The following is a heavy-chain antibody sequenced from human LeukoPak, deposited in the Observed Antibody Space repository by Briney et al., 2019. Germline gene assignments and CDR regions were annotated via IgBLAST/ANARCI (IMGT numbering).Heavy chain of an antibody. Sequence: GGSLRLSCAASGFTFSSYEMNWVRQAPGKGLEWVSYISSSGSTIYYADSVKGRFTISRDNAKNSLYLQMNSLRAEDTAVYYCAKVDGAIAVAGHDAFDIWGQGTMVTVSS. V-gene: IGHV3-48*03. CDR1: GFTFSSYE. D-gene: IGHD6-19*01. J-gene: IGHJ3*02. CDR2: ISSSGSTI. CDR3: AKVDGAIAVAGHDAFDI.